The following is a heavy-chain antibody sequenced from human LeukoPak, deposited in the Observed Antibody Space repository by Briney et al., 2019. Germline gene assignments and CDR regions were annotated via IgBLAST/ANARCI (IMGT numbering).Heavy chain of an antibody. D-gene: IGHD3-10*01. V-gene: IGHV1-2*02. Sequence: SSVTDSCKPSVYTFTDSYIHWVRQPPGVGLHWMGWISPNNGDTKYAEDFQDRVTMPRDTSISTAYMELTGLTPADTAVYYCVRSPIGASAYWGRGTLVTVSS. CDR2: ISPNNGDT. CDR3: VRSPIGASAY. CDR1: VYTFTDSY. J-gene: IGHJ4*02.